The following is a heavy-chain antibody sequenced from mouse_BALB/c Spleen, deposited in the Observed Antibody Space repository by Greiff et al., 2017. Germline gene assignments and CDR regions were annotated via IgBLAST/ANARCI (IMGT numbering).Heavy chain of an antibody. D-gene: IGHD2-4*01. Sequence: EVKLMESGPGLVKPSQSLSLTCSVTGYSITSGYYWNWIRQFPGNKLEWMGYISYDGSNNYNPSLKNRISITRDTSKNQFFLKLNSVTTEDTATYYCARGGGLRGGFDYWGQGTTLTVSS. CDR3: ARGGGLRGGFDY. J-gene: IGHJ2*01. CDR2: ISYDGSN. V-gene: IGHV3-6*02. CDR1: GYSITSGYY.